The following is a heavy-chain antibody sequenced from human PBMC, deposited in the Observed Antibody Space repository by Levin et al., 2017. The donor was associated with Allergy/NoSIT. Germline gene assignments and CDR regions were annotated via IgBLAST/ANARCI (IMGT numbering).Heavy chain of an antibody. CDR3: AKDRDLVATINYYYYGMDV. J-gene: IGHJ6*02. V-gene: IGHV3-30*18. D-gene: IGHD5-12*01. CDR1: GFTFSSYG. Sequence: GGSLRLSCAASGFTFSSYGMHWVRQAPGKGLEWVAVISYDGSNKYYADSVKGRFTISRDNSKNTLYLQMNSLRAEDTAVYYCAKDRDLVATINYYYYGMDVWGQGTTVTVSS. CDR2: ISYDGSNK.